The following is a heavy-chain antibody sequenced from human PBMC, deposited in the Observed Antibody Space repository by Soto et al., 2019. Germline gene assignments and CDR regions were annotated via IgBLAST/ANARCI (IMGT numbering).Heavy chain of an antibody. Sequence: GGSLRLSCAASGFTFSSYWMHWVRQAPGKGLVWVSRINSDGSSTSYADSVKGRFTISRDNAKNTLYLQMNSLRAEDTAVYYCARFQLVPSDAFDIWGQGTMVTVSS. CDR3: ARFQLVPSDAFDI. CDR2: INSDGSST. CDR1: GFTFSSYW. J-gene: IGHJ3*02. V-gene: IGHV3-74*01. D-gene: IGHD6-13*01.